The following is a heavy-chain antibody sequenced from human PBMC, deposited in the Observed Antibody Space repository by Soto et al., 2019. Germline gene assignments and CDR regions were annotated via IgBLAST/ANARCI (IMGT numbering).Heavy chain of an antibody. CDR3: ARGSYGDY. V-gene: IGHV1-18*01. CDR2: ISAHNGNT. J-gene: IGHJ4*02. Sequence: QAHLVQSGPEVKKPGASVKVSCKGSGYIFTSYGIAWVRQATGQGLEWMGWISAHNGNTEYAQKFQGRVTVTRDTSTSTAYLELRSLRSDDTALYYCARGSYGDYWGQGALVTVSS. CDR1: GYIFTSYG. D-gene: IGHD1-26*01.